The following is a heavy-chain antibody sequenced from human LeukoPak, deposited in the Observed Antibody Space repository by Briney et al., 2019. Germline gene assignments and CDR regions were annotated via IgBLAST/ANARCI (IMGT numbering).Heavy chain of an antibody. CDR3: ARDLDIVVVAAALRHYGLDV. Sequence: SVKVSCKASGGTFSSYAISWVRQAPGQGLEWMGGIIPIFGTANYAQKFQGRVTITADESTSTAYMELSSLRSEDTAVYYCARDLDIVVVAAALRHYGLDVWGQGTTVTVSS. CDR1: GGTFSSYA. J-gene: IGHJ6*02. CDR2: IIPIFGTA. V-gene: IGHV1-69*01. D-gene: IGHD2-15*01.